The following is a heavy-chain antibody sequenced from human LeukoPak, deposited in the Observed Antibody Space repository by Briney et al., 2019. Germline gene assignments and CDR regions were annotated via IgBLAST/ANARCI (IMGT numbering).Heavy chain of an antibody. J-gene: IGHJ4*02. CDR2: LSGSGDTT. D-gene: IGHD5-18*01. CDR3: AKDSDTAMVPEEFDY. V-gene: IGHV3-23*01. Sequence: GGSLRLSCVASGFTFSSYAMNWVRQAPGKGLEWVSTLSGSGDTTYYADSVKGRFTISRDNSKNTLYLQMNSLRAEDTAVYYCAKDSDTAMVPEEFDYWGQGTLVTVSS. CDR1: GFTFSSYA.